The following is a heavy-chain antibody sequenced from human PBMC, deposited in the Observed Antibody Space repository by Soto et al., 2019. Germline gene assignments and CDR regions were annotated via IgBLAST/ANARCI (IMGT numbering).Heavy chain of an antibody. V-gene: IGHV4-31*03. J-gene: IGHJ4*02. CDR3: ARGGTGWPGPPAFDY. CDR2: IYYSGST. CDR1: GGSISSGGYY. D-gene: IGHD2-2*01. Sequence: LSLTCTVSGGSISSGGYYWSWIRQHPGKGLEWIGYIYYSGSTYYNPSLKSRVTISVDTSKNQFSLKLSSVTAADTAVYYCARGGTGWPGPPAFDYWGQGTLVTVSS.